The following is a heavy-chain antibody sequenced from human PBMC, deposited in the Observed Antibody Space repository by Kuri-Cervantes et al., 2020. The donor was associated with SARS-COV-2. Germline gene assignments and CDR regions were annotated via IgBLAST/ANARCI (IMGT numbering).Heavy chain of an antibody. CDR1: GGYISSGSYY. J-gene: IGHJ4*02. V-gene: IGHV4-61*09. Sequence: SETLSLTCTVSGGYISSGSYYWSWIRQPAGKGLEWIGYMYTTGSTRYNPSLQSRVTISAGTSNKQFSLNLTSVTAADTAVYYCVRGRDWGELDYWGQGTLVTVSS. CDR2: MYTTGST. CDR3: VRGRDWGELDY. D-gene: IGHD7-27*01.